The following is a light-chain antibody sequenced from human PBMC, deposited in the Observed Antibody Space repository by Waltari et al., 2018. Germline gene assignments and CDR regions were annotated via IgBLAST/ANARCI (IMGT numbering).Light chain of an antibody. CDR1: TPNIGRET. CDR3: SAWDHSLNGRV. Sequence: QSVLTQPPSASGTPGQRVPIPCSGSTPNIGRETSNWYQQLPGTAPTPLIHNPNERPSGVPDRFSGSKSGTSASLAISGLQSDDEADYYCSAWDHSLNGRVFGGGTKLTVL. CDR2: NPN. V-gene: IGLV1-44*01. J-gene: IGLJ3*02.